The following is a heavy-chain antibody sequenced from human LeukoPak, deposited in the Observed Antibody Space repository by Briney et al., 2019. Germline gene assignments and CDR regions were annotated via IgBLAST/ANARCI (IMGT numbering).Heavy chain of an antibody. Sequence: GASVKVSCKTSGYPFSTWEINWARQAAGQGLEWLGWVHPDSGNTDYAQKFRGRVTMSRDTSTSTAYMELSGLRLDDTAVYFCARGPRNDPWGQEPWSPSPQ. CDR1: GYPFSTWE. V-gene: IGHV1-8*01. CDR2: VHPDSGNT. J-gene: IGHJ5*02. CDR3: ARGPRNDP. D-gene: IGHD1-14*01.